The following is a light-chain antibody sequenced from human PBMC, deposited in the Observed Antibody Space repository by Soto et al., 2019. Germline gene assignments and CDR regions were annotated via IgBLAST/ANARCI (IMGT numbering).Light chain of an antibody. Sequence: EIVLTQSPGTLSLSPGERATLSCRASQSVGSRFLAWYQQKPGQAPRLLMYGASSRATGIPDRFSGTGSGTDFTLTISRLEPEDYAVYYCQQYGSSPYTFRLGTKLEIK. V-gene: IGKV3-20*01. J-gene: IGKJ2*01. CDR1: QSVGSRF. CDR2: GAS. CDR3: QQYGSSPYT.